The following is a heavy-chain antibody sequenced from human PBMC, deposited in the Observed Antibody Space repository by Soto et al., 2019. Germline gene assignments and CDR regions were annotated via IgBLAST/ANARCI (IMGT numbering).Heavy chain of an antibody. V-gene: IGHV3-23*01. CDR2: ILVDGRA. Sequence: LRLSCAASGFICSSYDMSWVRQAPGKGLEWVSTILVDGRAFYVDSVRGRFTISRDTSKNTVYLQMNSLTAGDTALYYCAKATATGGGAFDICGQGTMVTVSS. CDR3: AKATATGGGAFDI. CDR1: GFICSSYD. D-gene: IGHD2-8*02. J-gene: IGHJ3*02.